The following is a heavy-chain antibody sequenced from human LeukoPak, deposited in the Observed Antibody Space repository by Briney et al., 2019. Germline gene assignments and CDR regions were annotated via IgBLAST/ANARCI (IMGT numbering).Heavy chain of an antibody. Sequence: GGSLRLSCAASGFTFSSYAMSWVRQAPGKGLEWVSAISGSGGTTYYAASVKGRFTISRDNSKTTLYVQMNSLRAEATAVYCSAIAVAARQGTIDPWGQGTLVTISS. V-gene: IGHV3-23*01. J-gene: IGHJ5*02. CDR3: AIAVAARQGTIDP. CDR1: GFTFSSYA. D-gene: IGHD6-19*01. CDR2: ISGSGGTT.